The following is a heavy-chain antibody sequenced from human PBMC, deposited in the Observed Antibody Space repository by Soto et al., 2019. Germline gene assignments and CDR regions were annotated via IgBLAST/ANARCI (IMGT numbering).Heavy chain of an antibody. Sequence: ASVKVSCKAFGYTFASYGLSWVRQAPGQGLEWMGWISAYNANTKYPQKLQGRVAITTDTSTSTAYMELRSLRSDDTAVYYCARDGYSPPAEGTYYYYGMDVWGQGTTVTDSS. J-gene: IGHJ6*02. CDR2: ISAYNANT. D-gene: IGHD6-13*01. V-gene: IGHV1-18*01. CDR1: GYTFASYG. CDR3: ARDGYSPPAEGTYYYYGMDV.